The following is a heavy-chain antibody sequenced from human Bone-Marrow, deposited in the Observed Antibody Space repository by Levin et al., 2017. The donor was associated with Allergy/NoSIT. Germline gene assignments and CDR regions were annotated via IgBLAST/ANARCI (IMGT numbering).Heavy chain of an antibody. CDR3: ARDFRFGPDYYYYYMDV. V-gene: IGHV3-66*02. CDR2: IYSASST. D-gene: IGHD3-16*01. J-gene: IGHJ6*03. CDR1: GITVSRNY. Sequence: SCAASGITVSRNYMTWVRQAPGKGLEWVSGIYSASSTYYADSVKGRFTISRDSSKNTLFLQMNSLRAEDTAVYYCARDFRFGPDYYYYYMDVWGKGTTVTVSS.